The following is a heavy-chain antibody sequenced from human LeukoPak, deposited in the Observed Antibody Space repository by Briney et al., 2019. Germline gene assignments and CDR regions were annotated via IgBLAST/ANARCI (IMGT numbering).Heavy chain of an antibody. Sequence: KPSETLSLTCTVSGVSISTYYWSWTRQPPGKGLEWLGYIYSSGSTYYNPSLKSRVTISVDTSKKQFSLKLSSVTAADTAVYYCAREGTTHAGVDQWGQGTLVTVSS. CDR1: GVSISTYY. V-gene: IGHV4-59*01. CDR3: AREGTTHAGVDQ. J-gene: IGHJ4*02. CDR2: IYSSGST. D-gene: IGHD1-14*01.